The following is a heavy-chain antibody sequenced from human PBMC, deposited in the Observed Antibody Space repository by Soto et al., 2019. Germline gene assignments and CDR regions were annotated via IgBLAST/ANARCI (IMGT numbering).Heavy chain of an antibody. V-gene: IGHV1-3*01. CDR1: GYTFSSYA. CDR3: ARDTGDRTFDF. D-gene: IGHD7-27*01. J-gene: IGHJ4*02. CDR2: INAGYGNT. Sequence: QFHLVQAGAEVRKPGASVKVSCKASGYTFSSYAMHWVRQAPGQRLEWMGWINAGYGNTKSSQKFQDRVTISRDTSARTAYMDLTRLRSEDTAVYYCARDTGDRTFDFWWQGPLVTVSS.